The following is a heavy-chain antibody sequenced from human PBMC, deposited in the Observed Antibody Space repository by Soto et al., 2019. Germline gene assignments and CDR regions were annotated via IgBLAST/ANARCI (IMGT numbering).Heavy chain of an antibody. V-gene: IGHV4-31*03. J-gene: IGHJ4*02. CDR2: IYHSGST. CDR1: GGSISSGAYY. D-gene: IGHD6-13*01. Sequence: LSLTCTVSGGSISSGAYYWSWIRRYPGKCLEWIGYIYHSGSTYYRSSLKSRVTISIDTSKNQFSLILTSVTAADTAMYYCARGEDSSNWYPFDYWGQGLLVTVSS. CDR3: ARGEDSSNWYPFDY.